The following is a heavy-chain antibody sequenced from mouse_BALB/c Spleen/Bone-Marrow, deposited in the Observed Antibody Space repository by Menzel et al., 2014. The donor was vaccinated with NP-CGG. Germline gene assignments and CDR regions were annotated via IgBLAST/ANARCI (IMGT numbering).Heavy chain of an antibody. J-gene: IGHJ4*01. CDR1: GYTFTSYW. Sequence: QVQLQQPGAELVKPGASVKLSCKASGYTFTSYWMHWVKQRPGQGLEWIGEINPSNGRTNYNEKFKSKATLTVDKSSSTACMQLSSRTSEDSAVYYCAREGNYYGSIAMDYWGQGTSVTVSS. CDR2: INPSNGRT. V-gene: IGHV1S81*02. CDR3: AREGNYYGSIAMDY. D-gene: IGHD1-1*01.